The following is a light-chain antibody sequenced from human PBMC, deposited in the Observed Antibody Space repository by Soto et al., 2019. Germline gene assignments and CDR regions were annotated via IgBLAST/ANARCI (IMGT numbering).Light chain of an antibody. J-gene: IGKJ2*01. V-gene: IGKV1-8*01. Sequence: AIRMTQSPSSISASTGDRVTITCRASQGISSFLAWYQQKPGKAPKLLIYAAATLQRGAPSRFSASGSGTEFTLTISRLQSEDFATYFCQQHLSYPYTFGQGTKLEI. CDR2: AAA. CDR3: QQHLSYPYT. CDR1: QGISSF.